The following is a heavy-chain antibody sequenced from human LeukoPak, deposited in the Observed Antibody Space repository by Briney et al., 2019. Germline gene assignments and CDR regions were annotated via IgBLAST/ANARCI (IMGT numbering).Heavy chain of an antibody. D-gene: IGHD3-9*01. CDR1: GFTFSSYE. Sequence: LPGGSLRLSCAASGFTFSSYEMNWVRQAPGKGLEWVSYISSSGSTIYYADSVKGRFTISRDNAKNSLYLQMNSLRAEDTAVYYCARDPLVYDILTGYTPRYFDYWGQGTLVTVSS. CDR3: ARDPLVYDILTGYTPRYFDY. CDR2: ISSSGSTI. J-gene: IGHJ4*02. V-gene: IGHV3-48*03.